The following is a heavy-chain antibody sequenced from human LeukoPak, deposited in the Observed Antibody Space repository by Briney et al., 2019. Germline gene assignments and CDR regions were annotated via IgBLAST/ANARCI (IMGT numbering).Heavy chain of an antibody. CDR2: IYPGDSDT. CDR1: GYSFTSYW. J-gene: IGHJ3*02. V-gene: IGHV5-51*01. Sequence: ASVKVSCKGPGYSFTSYWIGWVRQMPGKGLEWMGIIYPGDSDTRYSPSFHGQVTISADKSISTAYLQWSSLKASGTAMYYCASPGGSRLFSAFDIWGQGTMVTVSS. D-gene: IGHD2-15*01. CDR3: ASPGGSRLFSAFDI.